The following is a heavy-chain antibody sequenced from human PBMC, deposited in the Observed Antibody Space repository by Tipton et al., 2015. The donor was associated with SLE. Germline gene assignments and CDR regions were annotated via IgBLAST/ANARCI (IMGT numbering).Heavy chain of an antibody. Sequence: TLSLTCTVSNGSIGDHYWTWIRQPPGKRLEWIGYIFYTGSTNYNPSLKSRVAMSVDMSKNQFSLKLSSVTAADTAVYYCARGGLGVSYYYYMDVWGKGTTVTVSS. J-gene: IGHJ6*03. CDR3: ARGGLGVSYYYYMDV. D-gene: IGHD1-26*01. V-gene: IGHV4-59*11. CDR1: NGSIGDHY. CDR2: IFYTGST.